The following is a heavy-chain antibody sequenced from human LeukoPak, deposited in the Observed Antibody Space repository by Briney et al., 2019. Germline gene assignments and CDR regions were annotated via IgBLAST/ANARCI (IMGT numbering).Heavy chain of an antibody. V-gene: IGHV3-7*01. CDR2: IKQDGSEK. CDR1: GFTFSSYW. D-gene: IGHD1-26*01. CDR3: ARRIQSGSYVNWFDP. J-gene: IGHJ5*02. Sequence: GGSLRLSCAASGFTFSSYWMSWVRQAPGKGLEWVANIKQDGSEKYYVDSVKGRFTISRDNAKNSLYLQMNSLRAEDTAVYYCARRIQSGSYVNWFDPWGQGTLVTVSS.